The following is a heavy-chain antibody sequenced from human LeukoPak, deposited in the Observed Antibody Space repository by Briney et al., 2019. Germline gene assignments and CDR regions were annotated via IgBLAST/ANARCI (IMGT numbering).Heavy chain of an antibody. CDR1: GGSFNDYS. CDR3: ASGKRGVLGAFDT. J-gene: IGHJ3*02. V-gene: IGHV4-34*01. CDR2: INRGGSS. Sequence: SETLSLTCGVYGGSFNDYSWNWIRQPPGKGLEWIGQINRGGSSNHNPSLKSRVTISLDMSEKHVSLNLTPLTAADTAVYYCASGKRGVLGAFDTWAQGTVVTVSS. D-gene: IGHD3-10*01.